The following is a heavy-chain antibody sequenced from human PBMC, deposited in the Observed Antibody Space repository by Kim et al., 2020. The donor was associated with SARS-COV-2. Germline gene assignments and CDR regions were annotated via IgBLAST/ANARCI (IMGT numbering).Heavy chain of an antibody. CDR2: ISGSGGST. J-gene: IGHJ5*02. CDR3: AKDPNYYDSSGPDIPAVAP. V-gene: IGHV3-23*01. CDR1: GFTFSSYA. D-gene: IGHD3-22*01. Sequence: GGSLRLSCAASGFTFSSYAMSWVRQAPGKGLEWVSAISGSGGSTYYADSVKGRFTISRDNSKNTLYLQMNSLRAEDTAVYYCAKDPNYYDSSGPDIPAVAPWGQGTLVTVSA.